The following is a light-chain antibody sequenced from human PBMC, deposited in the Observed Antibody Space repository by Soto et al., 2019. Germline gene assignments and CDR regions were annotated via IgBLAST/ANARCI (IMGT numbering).Light chain of an antibody. CDR2: DAS. CDR3: QQYNYYSPYT. Sequence: DIQMTQSPSTLSASVGDRVTITCRASQSISSWLAWYQQKPGKAPKLLIYDASSLESGVPSRFSGSGSVTEFTLTISSLQTDDFATYYCQQYNYYSPYTFGQGTKLEIK. CDR1: QSISSW. J-gene: IGKJ2*01. V-gene: IGKV1-5*01.